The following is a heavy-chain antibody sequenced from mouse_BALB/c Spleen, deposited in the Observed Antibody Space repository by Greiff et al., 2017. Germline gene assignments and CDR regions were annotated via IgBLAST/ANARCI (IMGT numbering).Heavy chain of an antibody. V-gene: IGHV1S137*01. J-gene: IGHJ4*01. Sequence: QVQLQQSGAELVRPGVSVKISCKGSGYTFTDYAMHWVKQSHAKSLEWIGVISTYYGDASYNQKFKGKATMTVDKSSSTAYMELARLTSEDSAIYYCASSVIYYYGSDAMDYWGQGTSVTVSS. CDR3: ASSVIYYYGSDAMDY. CDR2: ISTYYGDA. CDR1: GYTFTDYA. D-gene: IGHD1-1*01.